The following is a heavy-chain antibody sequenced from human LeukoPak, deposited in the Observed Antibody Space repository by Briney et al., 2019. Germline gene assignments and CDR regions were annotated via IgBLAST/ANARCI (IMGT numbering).Heavy chain of an antibody. J-gene: IGHJ6*03. CDR2: IYKSGST. Sequence: PSETLSLTCSVSGGTIGGYYWNWIRQSAGKGLEWIGRIYKSGSTNYNPSLKSRVTISIDKSNNQFSLILRPVTAADTAVYYCARGGYYGSGSYSAYDYYYMDVWGKGTTVTVAS. CDR3: ARGGYYGSGSYSAYDYYYMDV. D-gene: IGHD3-10*01. CDR1: GGTIGGYY. V-gene: IGHV4-4*07.